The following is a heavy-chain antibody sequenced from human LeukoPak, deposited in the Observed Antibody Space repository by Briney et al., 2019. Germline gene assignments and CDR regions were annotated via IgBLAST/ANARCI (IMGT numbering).Heavy chain of an antibody. CDR2: MNPNSGNT. J-gene: IGHJ5*02. D-gene: IGHD3-22*01. V-gene: IGHV1-8*01. CDR3: ASLDSKVKGTPRGFDP. CDR1: GYTFTSYD. Sequence: ASVKVACQASGYTFTSYDINWVRQATGQGLEWMGWMNPNSGNTGYAQKFQGRVTMTRNTSISTAYMELSSLRSEDKAVYYCASLDSKVKGTPRGFDPWDQGTLVTVYS.